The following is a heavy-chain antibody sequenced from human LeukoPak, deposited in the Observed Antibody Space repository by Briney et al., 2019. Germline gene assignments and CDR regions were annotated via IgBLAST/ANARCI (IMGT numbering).Heavy chain of an antibody. J-gene: IGHJ4*02. CDR1: GGSFSGYY. Sequence: SETLSLTCAVYGGSFSGYYWSWIRQPPGKGLEWIGEINHSGSTNYNPSLKSRVTISVDTSKNQFSLKLSSVTAADTAVYYCVRLWFGELSPDYWGQGTLVTVSS. D-gene: IGHD3-10*01. CDR2: INHSGST. V-gene: IGHV4-34*01. CDR3: VRLWFGELSPDY.